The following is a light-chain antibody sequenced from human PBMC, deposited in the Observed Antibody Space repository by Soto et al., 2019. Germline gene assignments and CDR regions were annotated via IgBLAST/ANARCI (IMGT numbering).Light chain of an antibody. J-gene: IGLJ2*01. V-gene: IGLV3-21*01. Sequence: SYELTQPPSVSVAPGETARISCGGNNVGSRNVHWYQQKPGQAPFLVIYYDSDRPSGIPERFSGSNSGNTATLIISRVEAGDEADYYCQVWEATGDQVVFGGGTKVTVL. CDR3: QVWEATGDQVV. CDR2: YDS. CDR1: NVGSRN.